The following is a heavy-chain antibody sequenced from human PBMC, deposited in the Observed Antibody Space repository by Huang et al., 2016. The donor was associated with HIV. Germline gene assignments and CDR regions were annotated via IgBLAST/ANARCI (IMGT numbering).Heavy chain of an antibody. Sequence: VHLVESGGDLVKPGGSLRLSCVASGFTFSDYYMSWIRQATGKGLGWVSYIPSNGNIISYADSVKGRFTISRDNDKNSLYLQIHSLRAEDTAVYYCARWGYGGYDPLFDYWGQGTLVTVSS. D-gene: IGHD5-12*01. CDR1: GFTFSDYY. CDR2: IPSNGNII. J-gene: IGHJ4*02. V-gene: IGHV3-11*04. CDR3: ARWGYGGYDPLFDY.